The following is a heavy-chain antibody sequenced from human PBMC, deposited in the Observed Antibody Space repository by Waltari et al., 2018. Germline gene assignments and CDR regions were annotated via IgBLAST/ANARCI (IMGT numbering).Heavy chain of an antibody. V-gene: IGHV3-21*01. J-gene: IGHJ4*02. D-gene: IGHD2-2*01. CDR1: GFPFSSYS. CDR2: ISSSSSYI. Sequence: EVQLVESGGGLVKPGGSLRLSCAASGFPFSSYSTTWVRQAPGKGLEWVSSISSSSSYIYYADSVKGRFTISRDNAKNSLYLQMNSLRAEDTAVYYCAREWDWYQDYWGQGTLVTVSS. CDR3: AREWDWYQDY.